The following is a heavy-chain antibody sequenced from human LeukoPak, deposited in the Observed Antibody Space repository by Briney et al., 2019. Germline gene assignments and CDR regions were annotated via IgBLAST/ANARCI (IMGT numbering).Heavy chain of an antibody. D-gene: IGHD4-17*01. J-gene: IGHJ2*01. CDR2: ISGSGGST. CDR1: GFTFSSYA. Sequence: PGGSLRLSRAASGFTFSSYAMSWVRQAPGKGLEWVSAISGSGGSTYYADSVKGRFTISRDNSKNTLYLQMNSLRAEDTAVYYCAKDMTTVTTFWYFDLWGRGTLVTVSS. V-gene: IGHV3-23*01. CDR3: AKDMTTVTTFWYFDL.